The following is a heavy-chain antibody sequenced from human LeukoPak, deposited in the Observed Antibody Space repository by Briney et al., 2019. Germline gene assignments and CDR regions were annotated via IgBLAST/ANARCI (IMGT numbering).Heavy chain of an antibody. CDR1: GFTFSDYY. CDR3: ARPDYDFWSGSPGGHYMDV. Sequence: GGSLRLSCAASGFTFSDYYMSWIRQAPGKGLEWVSYISSSGRHVYYADSVRGRFTISRDNAKNSLYLQMDRLRAEDTAVYYCARPDYDFWSGSPGGHYMDVWGKGTTVTVSS. J-gene: IGHJ6*03. V-gene: IGHV3-11*04. CDR2: ISSSGRHV. D-gene: IGHD3-3*01.